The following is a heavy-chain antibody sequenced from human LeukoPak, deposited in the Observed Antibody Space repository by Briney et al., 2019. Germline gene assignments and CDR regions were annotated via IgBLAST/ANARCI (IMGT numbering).Heavy chain of an antibody. CDR1: GVSISSTNW. Sequence: WETLSLTCAVSGVSISSTNWWSWVRQPPGKGVEVSAEICSGGSTNYNPSLKGRVTISVDKSKNQFSLKMSCVTAADTAVYYCARGGYGVRDFDYWGQGTLVTVSS. CDR3: ARGGYGVRDFDY. V-gene: IGHV4-4*02. CDR2: ICSGGST. D-gene: IGHD5-18*01. J-gene: IGHJ4*02.